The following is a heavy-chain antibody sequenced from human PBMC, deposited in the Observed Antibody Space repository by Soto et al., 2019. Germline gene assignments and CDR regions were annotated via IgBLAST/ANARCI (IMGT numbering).Heavy chain of an antibody. CDR2: INHSGST. Sequence: PSETLSLTCAVYGGSFSGYYWSWIRQPPGKGLEWIGEINHSGSTNYNPSLKSRVTISVDTSKNQFSLKLSSVTAADTAVYYCAIVVVAATFSSGWFLPGYYGMDVWGQGTTVTVSS. D-gene: IGHD2-15*01. V-gene: IGHV4-34*01. CDR3: AIVVVAATFSSGWFLPGYYGMDV. CDR1: GGSFSGYY. J-gene: IGHJ6*02.